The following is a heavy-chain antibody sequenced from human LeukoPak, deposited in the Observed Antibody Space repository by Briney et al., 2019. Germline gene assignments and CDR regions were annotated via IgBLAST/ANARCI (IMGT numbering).Heavy chain of an antibody. CDR3: ERDGYSYGYFDY. D-gene: IGHD5-18*01. J-gene: IGHJ4*02. CDR1: GFTFSSYA. CDR2: ISYDGSNK. Sequence: GGSLTLSCAASGFTFSSYAMHWVRQAPAKGLEWVAVISYDGSNKYYADSVKGRFTISRDNSKNTLYLQMNSLRAEDTAVYYCERDGYSYGYFDYWGQGTLVTVSS. V-gene: IGHV3-30*04.